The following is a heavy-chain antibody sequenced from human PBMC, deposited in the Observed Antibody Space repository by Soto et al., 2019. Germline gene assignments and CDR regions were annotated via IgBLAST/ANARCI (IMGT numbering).Heavy chain of an antibody. CDR3: ARDVGGYGDYGGGHDY. CDR1: GFTFSSYS. Sequence: EVQLVESGGGLVQPGGSLRLSCAASGFTFSSYSMNWVRQAPGKGLEWVSYISSSSSTIYYADSVKGRFTISRDNAKNSLYLQMNSLRDEDTAVYYCARDVGGYGDYGGGHDYWGQGTMVTVSS. J-gene: IGHJ4*02. D-gene: IGHD4-17*01. V-gene: IGHV3-48*02. CDR2: ISSSSSTI.